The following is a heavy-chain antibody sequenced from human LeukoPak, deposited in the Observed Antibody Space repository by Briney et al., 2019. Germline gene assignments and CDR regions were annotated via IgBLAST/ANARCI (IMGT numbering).Heavy chain of an antibody. CDR2: ISPAGSGT. J-gene: IGHJ4*02. CDR3: VRLFGGVTTFDY. V-gene: IGHV3-7*01. D-gene: IGHD4-17*01. CDR1: GFHFNAYW. Sequence: GGSLRLSCGASGFHFNAYWMSWVRQGPGKGADWVASISPAGSGTRDVDSLRGPLNISRDNAQNSLYLHMNSLRAEDTAVYYCVRLFGGVTTFDYWGQGTLITVSS.